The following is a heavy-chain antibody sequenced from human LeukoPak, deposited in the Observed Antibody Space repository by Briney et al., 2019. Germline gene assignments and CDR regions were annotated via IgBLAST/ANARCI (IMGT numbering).Heavy chain of an antibody. J-gene: IGHJ4*02. V-gene: IGHV3-13*01. D-gene: IGHD2-8*01. CDR3: ARQNRNGFDY. CDR2: TGTAGDT. Sequence: GGSLRLSCAASGFTFSTYDFHWVRQTTGKGLEWVSATGTAGDTWYSGSVKGRFTISRENAKSSMYLQMNSLRVGDTAVSYCARQNRNGFDYWGQGTLVTVSS. CDR1: GFTFSTYD.